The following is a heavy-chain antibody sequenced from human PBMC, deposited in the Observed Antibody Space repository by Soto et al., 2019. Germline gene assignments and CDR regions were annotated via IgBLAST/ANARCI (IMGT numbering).Heavy chain of an antibody. CDR2: ISYDGSNK. J-gene: IGHJ6*02. Sequence: QVQLVESGGGVVQPGRSLRLSCAASGFTFSSYAMHWVRQAPGKGLEWVAVISYDGSNKYYADSVKGRFTISRDNSKNTLYLQMNSLRAEDTAVYYCARDDSMVRGIYYYYGRDVWGQGTTVTVSS. CDR3: ARDDSMVRGIYYYYGRDV. CDR1: GFTFSSYA. V-gene: IGHV3-30-3*01. D-gene: IGHD3-10*01.